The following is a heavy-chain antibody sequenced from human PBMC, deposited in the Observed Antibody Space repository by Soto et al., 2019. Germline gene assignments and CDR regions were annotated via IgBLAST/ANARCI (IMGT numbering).Heavy chain of an antibody. J-gene: IGHJ6*02. CDR2: IIPIFGTA. V-gene: IGHV1-69*01. Sequence: QVQLVQSGAEVKKPGSSVKVSCKASGGTFSSYAISWVRQAPGQGLEWMGGIIPIFGTANYAQKFQGRVTITADESTSTAYMELCSLRSEDTAVYYCARGGLVVPAAIGGVYYYYGMDVWGQGTTVTVSS. D-gene: IGHD2-2*02. CDR3: ARGGLVVPAAIGGVYYYYGMDV. CDR1: GGTFSSYA.